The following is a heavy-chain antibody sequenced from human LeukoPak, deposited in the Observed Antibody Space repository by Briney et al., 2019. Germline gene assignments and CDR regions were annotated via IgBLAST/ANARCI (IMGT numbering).Heavy chain of an antibody. CDR1: GFTFSNYG. J-gene: IGHJ4*02. CDR2: ISYDGIIK. CDR3: AKGGDGYNYGSYFDY. V-gene: IGHV3-30*18. Sequence: GGSLRLSCAASGFTFSNYGMHWVRQAPGKGLEWVALISYDGIIKYYADSVRGRFTISRDNSKNTLYLQMNSLRAEDTAVYYCAKGGDGYNYGSYFDYWGQGTLVTVSS. D-gene: IGHD5-24*01.